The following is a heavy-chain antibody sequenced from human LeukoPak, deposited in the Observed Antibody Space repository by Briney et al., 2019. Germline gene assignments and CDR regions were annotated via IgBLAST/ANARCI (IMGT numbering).Heavy chain of an antibody. V-gene: IGHV3-66*01. D-gene: IGHD3-22*01. J-gene: IGHJ3*02. Sequence: PGGSLRLSRAASGFTFSSYAMSWVRQAPGKGLEWVSVIYSGGSTYYADSVKGRFTISRDNSKNTLYLQMNSLRAEDTAVYYCASYPPWDSSGYYSGAVGFDIWGQGTMVTVSS. CDR1: GFTFSSYA. CDR2: IYSGGST. CDR3: ASYPPWDSSGYYSGAVGFDI.